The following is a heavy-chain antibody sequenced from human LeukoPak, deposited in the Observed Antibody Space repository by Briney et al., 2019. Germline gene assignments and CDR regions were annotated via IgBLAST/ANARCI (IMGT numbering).Heavy chain of an antibody. V-gene: IGHV3-21*04. D-gene: IGHD3-10*01. CDR2: ISSSSIYI. J-gene: IGHJ4*02. CDR3: ARDPTTYDSGSYYYYFDY. Sequence: GGSLRLSCADSGFTFSSYSMNWVRQAPGKGLEWVSSISSSSIYIYYADSVKGRFTISRDNAKNSLYLQMNSLRAEDTAVYYCARDPTTYDSGSYYYYFDYWGQGTLVTVSS. CDR1: GFTFSSYS.